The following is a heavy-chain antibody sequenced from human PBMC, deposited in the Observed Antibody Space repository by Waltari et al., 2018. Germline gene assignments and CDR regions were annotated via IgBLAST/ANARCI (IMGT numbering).Heavy chain of an antibody. J-gene: IGHJ4*02. V-gene: IGHV4-39*01. CDR3: ARTIKGNYFPFDY. D-gene: IGHD1-7*01. CDR2: FDYGEST. CDR1: AGSINSSGYY. Sequence: QLQLQESGPGLVKPSETLSLTCTVSAGSINSSGYYWGWIRQPPGKGREWIGNFDYGESTYDSPSLKGRVTISVDMSESRFTLKLSSVTAADTAIYYCARTIKGNYFPFDYWGQGTLVTVSS.